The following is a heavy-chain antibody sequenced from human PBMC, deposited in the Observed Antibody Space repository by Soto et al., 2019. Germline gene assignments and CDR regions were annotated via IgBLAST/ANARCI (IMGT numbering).Heavy chain of an antibody. CDR1: GGSISVYY. V-gene: IGHV4-59*01. CDR2: IYASGSP. J-gene: IGHJ4*02. D-gene: IGHD1-26*01. Sequence: QVQLQESGPGHVKPSETLSLTCTISGGSISVYYWSWIRQSPGQALEWVGHIYASGSPYYTPSLRSRVLISADTSKNQVSLELTSATAADTAVYFCARGVGSSPPRYWGRGTLVTVSS. CDR3: ARGVGSSPPRY.